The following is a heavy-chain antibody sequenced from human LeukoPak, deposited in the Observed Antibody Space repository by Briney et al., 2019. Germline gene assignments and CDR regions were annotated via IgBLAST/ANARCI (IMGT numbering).Heavy chain of an antibody. J-gene: IGHJ3*02. Sequence: GGSLRLSCAASGFTFSTFSMNWVRQAPGKGLEWVSSISSSSSYIYYADSVKGRFTISRDNAKNSLYLQMNSLRAEDTAVYYCARVFPIIVGAIGAFDIWGQGTMVTVSS. CDR3: ARVFPIIVGAIGAFDI. D-gene: IGHD1-26*01. CDR2: ISSSSSYI. CDR1: GFTFSTFS. V-gene: IGHV3-21*01.